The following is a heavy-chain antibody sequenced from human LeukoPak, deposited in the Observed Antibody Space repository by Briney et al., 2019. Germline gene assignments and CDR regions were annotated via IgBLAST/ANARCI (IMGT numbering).Heavy chain of an antibody. CDR3: AKDTSAWWYHRAYMDV. J-gene: IGHJ6*03. CDR1: GFTFSDYA. CDR2: ISGSGDKT. V-gene: IGHV3-23*01. D-gene: IGHD2-15*01. Sequence: GGSLRLSCAASGFTFSDYAMSWVRQAPGGGLEWVSAISGSGDKTFHADSVKGRFTTSRDNSKNTLSLQMSSLRVEDSAVYFCAKDTSAWWYHRAYMDVWGTGTTVTVSS.